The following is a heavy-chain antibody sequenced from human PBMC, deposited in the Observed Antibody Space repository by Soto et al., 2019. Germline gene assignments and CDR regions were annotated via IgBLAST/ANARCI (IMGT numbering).Heavy chain of an antibody. D-gene: IGHD2-8*01. CDR1: GFTFNTYW. J-gene: IGHJ4*01. CDR3: ARNGR. Sequence: EVQLVESGGGLVQPGGSLRLSCAASGFTFNTYWMSWVRQAPGKGLEWVANIKPDGSATDYVDSVKGRFTISRDNANISLFLQMNSLRDEDTAVYYCARNGRWGHGTFVTVSS. V-gene: IGHV3-7*05. CDR2: IKPDGSAT.